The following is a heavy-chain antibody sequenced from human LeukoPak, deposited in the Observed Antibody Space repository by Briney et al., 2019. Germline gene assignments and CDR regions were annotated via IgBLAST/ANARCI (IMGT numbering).Heavy chain of an antibody. D-gene: IGHD5-12*01. CDR2: IYYSGST. V-gene: IGHV4-30-4*08. Sequence: TSQTLSLTCTVSGGSISSGDYYWSWIRQPPGKGLEWIGYIYYSGSTYYNPSLKSRVTISVDTSKNQFSLKLSSVTAADTAVYYCARVGYSGYPPQQLVDYWGQGTLVTVSS. CDR1: GGSISSGDYY. J-gene: IGHJ4*02. CDR3: ARVGYSGYPPQQLVDY.